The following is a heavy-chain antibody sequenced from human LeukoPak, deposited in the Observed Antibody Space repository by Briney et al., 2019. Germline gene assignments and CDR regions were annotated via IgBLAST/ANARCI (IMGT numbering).Heavy chain of an antibody. D-gene: IGHD1-26*01. CDR2: IYYNGIT. V-gene: IGHV4-59*01. CDR3: ARGGFRVGATGFDY. Sequence: SETLSLTCTVSGGSINNYYWSWIRQPPGKGLEFLGYIYYNGITNYNPSLKSRVTLSVDMSQNQFSLKRTSVTAADTALYYCARGGFRVGATGFDYWGHGTLVTVSS. J-gene: IGHJ4*01. CDR1: GGSINNYY.